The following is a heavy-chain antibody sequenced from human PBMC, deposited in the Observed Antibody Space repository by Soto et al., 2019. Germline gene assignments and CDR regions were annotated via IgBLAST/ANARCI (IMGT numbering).Heavy chain of an antibody. CDR2: IYDSGDA. CDR1: GGSISSYF. Sequence: QVQLQQSGPGLVKPSETLSLTCSVSGGSISSYFKNWIRQAPGKGLEWIGCIYDSGDANYNPSLKSRVTISLDTSKNQFSLKLSSVTAADTAVYYCVSSRTAVFGDALGIWALGTMVTVSS. CDR3: VSSRTAVFGDALGI. J-gene: IGHJ3*02. D-gene: IGHD3-3*01. V-gene: IGHV4-59*03.